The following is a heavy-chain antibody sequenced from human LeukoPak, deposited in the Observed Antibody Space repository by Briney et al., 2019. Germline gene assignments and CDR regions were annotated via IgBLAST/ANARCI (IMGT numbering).Heavy chain of an antibody. V-gene: IGHV1-2*02. J-gene: IGHJ6*02. CDR2: INPNSGGT. CDR3: ARDGLEATGMDV. D-gene: IGHD1-1*01. Sequence: GASVTVSCKASGYTSTGYYMHWVRQAPGQGLEWMGWINPNSGGTNYAQKFQGRVTMTRGTSISTAYMELSRLRSDDTAVYYCARDGLEATGMDVWGQGTTVTVSS. CDR1: GYTSTGYY.